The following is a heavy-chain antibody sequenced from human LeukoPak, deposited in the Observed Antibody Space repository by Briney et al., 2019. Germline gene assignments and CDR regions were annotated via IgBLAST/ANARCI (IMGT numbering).Heavy chain of an antibody. Sequence: PSETLSLTCTVSGGSISSYCWSWIRQPAGKGLEWIGRIYTSGSTNYNPSLKSRVTMSVDTSKNQFSLKLSSVTAADTAVYYCAREDIVVVPAPFDIWGQGTMVTVSS. CDR1: GGSISSYC. CDR2: IYTSGST. CDR3: AREDIVVVPAPFDI. J-gene: IGHJ3*02. V-gene: IGHV4-4*07. D-gene: IGHD2-2*01.